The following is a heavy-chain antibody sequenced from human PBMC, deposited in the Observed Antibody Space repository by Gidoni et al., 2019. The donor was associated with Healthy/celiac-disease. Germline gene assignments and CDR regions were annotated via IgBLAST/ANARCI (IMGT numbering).Heavy chain of an antibody. V-gene: IGHV3-48*03. CDR1: GFTFSSYE. J-gene: IGHJ2*01. Sequence: SCAASGFTFSSYEMNWVGQAPGKGLEWVSYMSSSGSTIYYADSVKGRFTISRDNSKNSLYLQMNSLRAEDTAVYYCARVALATWYFDLWGRGTLVTVSS. CDR2: MSSSGSTI. CDR3: ARVALATWYFDL. D-gene: IGHD1-26*01.